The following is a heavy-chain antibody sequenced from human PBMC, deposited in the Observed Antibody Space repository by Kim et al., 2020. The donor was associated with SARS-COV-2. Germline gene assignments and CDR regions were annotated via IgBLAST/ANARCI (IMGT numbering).Heavy chain of an antibody. Sequence: KYSQTFQGRVTITRDTSASTAYMELSSLRSEDTAVYYCARDYTAAAGTDWGQGTLVTVSS. J-gene: IGHJ4*02. D-gene: IGHD6-13*01. CDR3: ARDYTAAAGTD. V-gene: IGHV1-3*01.